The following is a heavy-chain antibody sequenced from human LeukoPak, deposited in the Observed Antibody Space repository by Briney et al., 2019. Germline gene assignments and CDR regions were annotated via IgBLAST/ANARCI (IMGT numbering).Heavy chain of an antibody. CDR1: GFTFSSYA. D-gene: IGHD3-10*01. J-gene: IGHJ3*02. Sequence: PGGSLRLSCAASGFTFSSYAMSWVRQAPGKGLEWVSAISGSGGSTYYADSVKGRFTISRDNSKNTLYLQMNSLRAEDTAVYYCAKWKDTMVRGVIQYRENDAFDIWGQGTMVTVSS. V-gene: IGHV3-23*01. CDR3: AKWKDTMVRGVIQYRENDAFDI. CDR2: ISGSGGST.